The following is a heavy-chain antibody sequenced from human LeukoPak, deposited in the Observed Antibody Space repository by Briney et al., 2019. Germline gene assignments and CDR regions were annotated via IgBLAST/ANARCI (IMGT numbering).Heavy chain of an antibody. V-gene: IGHV3-48*01. CDR1: GFTLSSYS. CDR3: AKGRLDGGYFDY. J-gene: IGHJ4*02. D-gene: IGHD4-23*01. Sequence: GGSLRLSCAASGFTLSSYSMNWVRQAPGKGLEWVSYISSSSSTIYYADSVKGRFTISRDNAKNTLYLQMNSLRAAHTAVYYCAKGRLDGGYFDYWGQGTLVTVSS. CDR2: ISSSSSTI.